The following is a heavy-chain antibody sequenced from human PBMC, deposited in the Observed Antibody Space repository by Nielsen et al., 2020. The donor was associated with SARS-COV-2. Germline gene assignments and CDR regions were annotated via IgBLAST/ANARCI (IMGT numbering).Heavy chain of an antibody. CDR1: GGSISSGSYY. CDR3: AREGVRSAGNDY. D-gene: IGHD6-19*01. V-gene: IGHV4-61*02. CDR2: IYTSGST. Sequence: SETLSLTCTVSGGSISSGSYYWSWIRQPAGKGLEWIGRIYTSGSTNYNPSLKSRVTISVDTSKNQFSLKLSSVTAADTAVYYCAREGVRSAGNDYWGQGTLVTVSS. J-gene: IGHJ4*02.